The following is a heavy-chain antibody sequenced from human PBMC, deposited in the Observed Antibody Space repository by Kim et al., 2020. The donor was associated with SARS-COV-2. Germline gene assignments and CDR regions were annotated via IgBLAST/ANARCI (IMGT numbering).Heavy chain of an antibody. Sequence: GGSLRLSCGASGFTFSDYWMSWVRQAPGKGLELVANIKKDGSDKYYVDSVKGRFTISRDNAENSLYLQMNTLRAEDTAVYYCARTYQYDTSGCRFDYWGQGTQVTVSS. CDR3: ARTYQYDTSGCRFDY. CDR1: GFTFSDYW. D-gene: IGHD3-22*01. V-gene: IGHV3-7*01. J-gene: IGHJ4*02. CDR2: IKKDGSDK.